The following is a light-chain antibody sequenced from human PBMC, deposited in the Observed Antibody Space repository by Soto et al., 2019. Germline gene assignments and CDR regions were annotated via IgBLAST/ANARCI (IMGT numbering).Light chain of an antibody. V-gene: IGKV4-1*01. Sequence: DIVMTQSPDSLAVSLGERATINCKSSQSVLLSSNNKNYLAWYQQKPGQPPKLLIYWASTRESGVPDRFSGSGSGTDFTLTISSLQAEDVAVYYCQQYYSTPPTFGQGTKLEIK. CDR2: WAS. J-gene: IGKJ2*01. CDR1: QSVLLSSNNKNY. CDR3: QQYYSTPPT.